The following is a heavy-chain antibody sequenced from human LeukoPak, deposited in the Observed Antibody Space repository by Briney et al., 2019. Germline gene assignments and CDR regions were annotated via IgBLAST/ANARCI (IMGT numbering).Heavy chain of an antibody. J-gene: IGHJ6*03. D-gene: IGHD5-18*01. CDR3: ARLGRGYGYGLTPLVRDYYYMDV. Sequence: KPSETLSLTCAVSGYSISSGYYWGWIRQPPGKGREWIGSIYHSGSTYYNPSLKSRVTISVNTSKNQFSLKLSSVTAADTAVYYCARLGRGYGYGLTPLVRDYYYMDVWGKGTTVTVSS. CDR1: GYSISSGYY. CDR2: IYHSGST. V-gene: IGHV4-38-2*01.